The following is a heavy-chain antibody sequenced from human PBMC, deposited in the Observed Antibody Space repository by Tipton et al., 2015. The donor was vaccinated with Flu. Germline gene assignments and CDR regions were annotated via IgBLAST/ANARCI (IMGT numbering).Heavy chain of an antibody. V-gene: IGHV4-38-2*01. Sequence: TLSLTCSVSGDSIGSDYYWAWIRQPPGKGLEWLGNTHRSGNTHYNSSLKSRVTISVDKSKNQFSLRLLSVTATDTAVYYCAGRDYSNYVSEPKNWFDPWGQGILVTVSS. D-gene: IGHD4-11*01. CDR2: THRSGNT. J-gene: IGHJ5*02. CDR1: GDSIGSDYY. CDR3: AGRDYSNYVSEPKNWFDP.